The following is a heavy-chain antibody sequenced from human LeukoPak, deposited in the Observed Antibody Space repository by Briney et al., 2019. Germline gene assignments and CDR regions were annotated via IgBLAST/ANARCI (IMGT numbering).Heavy chain of an antibody. CDR3: AKRRATVTTDYYFDY. CDR2: ISGSGGST. D-gene: IGHD4-11*01. Sequence: GGSLRLSCITSGFTFGDYGLSWVRQAPGKGLEWVSAISGSGGSTYYGDSVKGRFTISRDNSKNTLYLQMNSLRAEDTAVYYCAKRRATVTTDYYFDYWGQGTLVTVSS. CDR1: GFTFGDYG. J-gene: IGHJ4*02. V-gene: IGHV3-23*01.